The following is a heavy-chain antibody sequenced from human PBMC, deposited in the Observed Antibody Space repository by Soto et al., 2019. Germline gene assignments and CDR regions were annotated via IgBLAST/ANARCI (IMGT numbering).Heavy chain of an antibody. V-gene: IGHV3-23*01. CDR3: SRSYRCGDYHFGF. CDR1: GFTFSTYT. CDR2: ISGSGDST. J-gene: IGHJ4*02. Sequence: EVQLLESGGGLVQPGGSLRLSCAASGFTFSTYTMSWVRQTPGKGLEWVAAISGSGDSTSYADSVKDRFTIARDNSKSTSYLQMNSLRAEDTAIYYCSRSYRCGDYHFGFWGQGTLVTVSS. D-gene: IGHD4-17*01.